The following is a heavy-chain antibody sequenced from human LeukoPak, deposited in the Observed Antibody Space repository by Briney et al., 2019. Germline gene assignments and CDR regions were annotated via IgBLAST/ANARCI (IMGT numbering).Heavy chain of an antibody. CDR1: GGSLSGYH. Sequence: PSETLSLTCTVSGGSLSGYHWSWIRQPPGKGLEWLGYIYYSGSSNYNPSLKSRVTISADTSKNQFSLKLSSVTAADTAVYYCARVPRSYYYYYYMDVWGKGTTVTVSS. V-gene: IGHV4-59*01. CDR2: IYYSGSS. J-gene: IGHJ6*03. CDR3: ARVPRSYYYYYYMDV.